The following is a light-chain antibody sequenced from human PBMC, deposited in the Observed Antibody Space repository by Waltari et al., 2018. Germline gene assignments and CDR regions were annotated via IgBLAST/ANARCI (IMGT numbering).Light chain of an antibody. CDR1: SSDVGSYNL. CDR3: CSYAGSSTYV. J-gene: IGLJ1*01. CDR2: EVN. V-gene: IGLV2-23*02. Sequence: QSALTQPASVSGSPGQSITISCTGASSDVGSYNLVSWYRQHPGKAPKLVLYEVNRRPSGVSHRFSGSKSGNTASLTISGLQTEDEADYFCCSYAGSSTYVFGTGTKVTVL.